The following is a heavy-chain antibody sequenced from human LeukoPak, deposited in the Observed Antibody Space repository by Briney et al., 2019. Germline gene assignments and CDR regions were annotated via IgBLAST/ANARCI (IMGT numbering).Heavy chain of an antibody. J-gene: IGHJ4*02. V-gene: IGHV1-2*02. CDR3: ACISDYYDSSATY. D-gene: IGHD3-22*01. Sequence: GASVKVSCKASGYTFTSYDINWVRQATGQGLEWVGWINPNSGGTNYAQKFQGRVTMTRDTSISTAYMELSRLRSDDTAVYYCACISDYYDSSATYWGQGTLVTVSS. CDR2: INPNSGGT. CDR1: GYTFTSYD.